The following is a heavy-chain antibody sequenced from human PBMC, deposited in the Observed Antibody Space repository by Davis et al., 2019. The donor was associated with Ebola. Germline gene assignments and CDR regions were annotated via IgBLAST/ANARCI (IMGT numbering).Heavy chain of an antibody. D-gene: IGHD4-17*01. J-gene: IGHJ5*02. CDR1: GGSFSGYY. CDR2: INHSGST. CDR3: ARGRPSPGDYVSWFDP. V-gene: IGHV4-34*01. Sequence: SETLSLTCAASGGSFSGYYWSWIRQPPGKGLEWIGEINHSGSTNYNPSLKSRVTISVDTSKNQFPLKLSSVTAADTAVYYCARGRPSPGDYVSWFDPWGQGTLVTVSS.